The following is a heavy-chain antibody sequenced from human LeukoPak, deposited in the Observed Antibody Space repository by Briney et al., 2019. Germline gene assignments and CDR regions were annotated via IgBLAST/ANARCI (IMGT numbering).Heavy chain of an antibody. D-gene: IGHD4-17*01. J-gene: IGHJ5*02. Sequence: GGSLRLSCAASGFTFSSYAMSWVRQAPGKGLEWVSAISGSGGSTHYADSVKGRFTISRDNSKNTLYLQMNSLRAEDTAVYYCAKGLGDYGWFDPWGQGTLVTVSS. CDR2: ISGSGGST. CDR3: AKGLGDYGWFDP. V-gene: IGHV3-23*01. CDR1: GFTFSSYA.